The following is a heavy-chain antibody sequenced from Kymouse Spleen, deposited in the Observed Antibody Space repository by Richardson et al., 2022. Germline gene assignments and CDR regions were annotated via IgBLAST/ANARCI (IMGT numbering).Heavy chain of an antibody. J-gene: IGHJ4*02. CDR2: IYSGGST. V-gene: IGHV3-53*01. CDR3: ARDQGYSSSSPSFDY. Sequence: EVQLVESGGGLIQPGGSLRLSCAASGFTVSSNYMSWVRQAPGKGLEWVSVIYSGGSTYYADSVKGRFTISRDNSKNTLYLQMNSLRAEDTAVYYCARDQGYSSSSPSFDYWGQGTLVTVSS. D-gene: IGHD6-6*01. CDR1: GFTVSSNY.